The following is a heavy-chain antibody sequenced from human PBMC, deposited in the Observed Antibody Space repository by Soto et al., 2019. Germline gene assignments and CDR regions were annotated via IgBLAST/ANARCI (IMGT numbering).Heavy chain of an antibody. CDR2: IRSKAYGGTT. CDR3: ARDNHVSGTTHYFDY. CDR1: GFTFGDYA. D-gene: IGHD1-7*01. J-gene: IGHJ4*02. V-gene: IGHV3-49*03. Sequence: GSLRLSCTASGFTFGDYAMSWLRQAPGKGLERVGFIRSKAYGGTTEYAASVKGRFTISRDDSKSLAYLQMNSLKTEDTAVYYCARDNHVSGTTHYFDYWGQGTLVTVSS.